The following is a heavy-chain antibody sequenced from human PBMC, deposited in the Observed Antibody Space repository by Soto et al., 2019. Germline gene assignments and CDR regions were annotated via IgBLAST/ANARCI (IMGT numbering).Heavy chain of an antibody. CDR3: ARVVFGSSRYVNWFDP. V-gene: IGHV4-61*01. CDR2: ISYSGNT. J-gene: IGHJ5*02. Sequence: PSETLSLTCAVSGGSVNSGNNYWTWIRQPPGKELEWLGYISYSGNTDYNPTLESRLTISLDTSNSQFSLILNSVTAADTAVYYCARVVFGSSRYVNWFDPRGQGTLVTVS. CDR1: GGSVNSGNNY. D-gene: IGHD3-16*02.